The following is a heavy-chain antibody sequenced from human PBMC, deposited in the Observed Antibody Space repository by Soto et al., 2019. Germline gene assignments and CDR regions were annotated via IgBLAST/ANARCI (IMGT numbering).Heavy chain of an antibody. CDR3: ARDYSSSSPYYYYGMDV. V-gene: IGHV3-21*01. CDR2: ISSSSSYI. J-gene: IGHJ6*02. Sequence: GGSLRLSCAASGFTFSSYSMNWVRQAPGKGLGWVSSISSSSSYIYYADSVKGRFTISRDNAKNSLYLQMNSLRAEDTTVYYCARDYSSSSPYYYYGMDVWGQGTTVTVSS. CDR1: GFTFSSYS. D-gene: IGHD6-6*01.